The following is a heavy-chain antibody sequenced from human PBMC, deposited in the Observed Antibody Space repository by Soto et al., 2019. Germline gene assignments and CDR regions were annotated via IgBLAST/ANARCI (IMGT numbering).Heavy chain of an antibody. J-gene: IGHJ4*02. CDR1: DGSISRSTFY. D-gene: IGHD3-22*01. V-gene: IGHV4-39*01. CDR3: ARHLYSGESSGYYGY. CDR2: VHYTGGT. Sequence: QLQLQESGPGLVKPSETLSLTCTVSDGSISRSTFYWGWIRQPPGKGLEWIGRVHYTGGTYYTPSLQSRATMSVASSKTHLSLKVSSVTAADTAVYYCARHLYSGESSGYYGYWGQGALVTVSS.